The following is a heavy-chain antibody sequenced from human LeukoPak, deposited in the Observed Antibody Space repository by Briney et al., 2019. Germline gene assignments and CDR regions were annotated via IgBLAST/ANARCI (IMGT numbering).Heavy chain of an antibody. CDR1: APSSTSYA. V-gene: IGHV3-23*01. CDR2: VIGTGGST. D-gene: IGHD6-19*01. J-gene: IGHJ4*02. Sequence: GGSLRLSCAPAAPSSTSYAMSCVRQAPGKGLGWVSGVIGTGGSTYYADSVKGRFTLSRDNAKNTLCLHINRLRAEDTAVYYCAKERVPAVAGDLAYWGQGTLVTVSS. CDR3: AKERVPAVAGDLAY.